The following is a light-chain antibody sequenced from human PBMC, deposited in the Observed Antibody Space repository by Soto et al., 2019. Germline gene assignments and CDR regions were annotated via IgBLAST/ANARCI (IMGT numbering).Light chain of an antibody. CDR1: DNDIGGYNY. Sequence: QSVLTQPGSVSGSPGQSITISCTGTDNDIGGYNYVSWYQQHPGKAPKLMIYEVTHRPSGVSSRFFASKSGNTASLTISGLQAEDEADYYCSSYTGSSTHVFGTGTK. CDR3: SSYTGSSTHV. V-gene: IGLV2-14*01. CDR2: EVT. J-gene: IGLJ1*01.